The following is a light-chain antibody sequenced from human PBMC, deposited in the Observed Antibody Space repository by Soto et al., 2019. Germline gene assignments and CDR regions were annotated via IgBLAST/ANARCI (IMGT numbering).Light chain of an antibody. CDR1: QGITSY. V-gene: IGKV1-9*01. J-gene: IGKJ3*01. Sequence: DIQLTQSPSFLSASVGDRVTITCRASQGITSYLAWYQQKPGKAPELLIYGASTLQTGVPSRFSGSGSGTEFTLTISSLQPEDFAPYSCKSLNRNPSFGPGTKVDIK. CDR2: GAS. CDR3: KSLNRNPS.